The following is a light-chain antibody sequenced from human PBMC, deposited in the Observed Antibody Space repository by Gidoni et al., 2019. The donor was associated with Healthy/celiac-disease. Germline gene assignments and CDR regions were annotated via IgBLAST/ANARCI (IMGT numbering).Light chain of an antibody. CDR2: DVS. J-gene: IGLJ1*01. Sequence: QSALTQPVSVSGSPGQSITISCTGTSSDVGGYNYVSWYQQHPGKAPKLMIYDVSNRPSGVSNRFSGSKSGNTASLTISGLQAEDEADYYCSSYTSSSLWVFGTGTKVTVL. CDR3: SSYTSSSLWV. CDR1: SSDVGGYNY. V-gene: IGLV2-14*03.